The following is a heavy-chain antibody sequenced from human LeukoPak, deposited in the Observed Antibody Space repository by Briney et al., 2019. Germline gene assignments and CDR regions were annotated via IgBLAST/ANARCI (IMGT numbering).Heavy chain of an antibody. Sequence: GGSLRLSCAASGFTFSTFWMSWVRQAPGKGLEWLANIKQDGNEKYYVDSVKGRFTISRDNAKKSLYLQMNSLRAEDTAVYYCASKQGDYWGQGTLVTVSS. CDR1: GFTFSTFW. CDR2: IKQDGNEK. CDR3: ASKQGDY. V-gene: IGHV3-7*01. J-gene: IGHJ4*02.